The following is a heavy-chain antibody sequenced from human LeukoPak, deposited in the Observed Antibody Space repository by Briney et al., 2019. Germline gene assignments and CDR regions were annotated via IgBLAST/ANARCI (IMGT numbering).Heavy chain of an antibody. CDR2: IYSGGST. J-gene: IGHJ4*02. CDR1: TFIVSSNY. CDR3: AREYGFFAD. V-gene: IGHV3-66*01. Sequence: GGSLRLSSAAPTFIVSSNYVSCVRQAPGKGLEWVSVIYSGGSTYYADSVKGRFTISRDNSKNTLYLQMNSLRAEDTAVYYCAREYGFFADCGQGNLVTVSS. D-gene: IGHD3-10*01.